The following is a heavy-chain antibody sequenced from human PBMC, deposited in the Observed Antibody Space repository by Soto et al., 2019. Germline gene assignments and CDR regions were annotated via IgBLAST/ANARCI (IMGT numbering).Heavy chain of an antibody. J-gene: IGHJ4*02. CDR1: GFTFSFYA. D-gene: IGHD1-26*01. CDR3: AKDGTYYRPTRVFED. V-gene: IGHV3-23*01. CDR2: VSGAGGTK. Sequence: GGSLRLSGAASGFTFSFYAMNWVGQAPGKRLEWVSGVSGAGGTKYYAHPAKGRFPIYRDNSKNKMYLQTNRLRADETAVSYCAKDGTYYRPTRVFEDWGPGTLVTVS.